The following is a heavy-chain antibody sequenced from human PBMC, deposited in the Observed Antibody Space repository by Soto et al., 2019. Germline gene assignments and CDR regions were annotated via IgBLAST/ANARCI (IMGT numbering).Heavy chain of an antibody. V-gene: IGHV4-30-2*01. D-gene: IGHD6-6*01. CDR3: ARVAGSSRGYFDY. CDR1: GDSISNGGYS. CDR2: IYHSGIT. J-gene: IGHJ4*02. Sequence: QLQLQESGSGLVKTSQTLSLTCAVSGDSISNGGYSWSWIRQPPGKGLEWIGYIYHSGITSYSPSLKSRVTISADRSNNQFSLRLSSVTAADTAVYYCARVAGSSRGYFDYWGQGTLVTVSS.